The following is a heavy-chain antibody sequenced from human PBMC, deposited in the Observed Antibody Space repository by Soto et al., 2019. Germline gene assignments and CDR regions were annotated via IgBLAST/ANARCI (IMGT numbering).Heavy chain of an antibody. Sequence: QVHLVQSGAEVKKPGSSVNISCKASGGTFGTYGLNWVRQFPGQGLEWMGGIIPASDTENYAQKFQGRVTITADKSTNIAHVQRDSLTSDDTAVYYCATAVTAGTSYNYGLDVWGQGTTVTVS. J-gene: IGHJ6*02. V-gene: IGHV1-69*14. D-gene: IGHD2-21*02. CDR3: ATAVTAGTSYNYGLDV. CDR1: GGTFGTYG. CDR2: IIPASDTE.